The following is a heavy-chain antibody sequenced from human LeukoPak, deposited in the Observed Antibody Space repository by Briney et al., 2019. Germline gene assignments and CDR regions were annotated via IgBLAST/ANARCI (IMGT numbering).Heavy chain of an antibody. J-gene: IGHJ4*02. Sequence: GASVKVSCKASGYTFTGYYMHWVRQAPGQGLEWMGWINPNSGGTNYAQKFQGRVTMTRDTSISTAYMELSRLRSDDTAVYYCARGDTTVTIDSGLGYWGQGTLVTVSP. D-gene: IGHD4-17*01. CDR2: INPNSGGT. V-gene: IGHV1-2*02. CDR3: ARGDTTVTIDSGLGY. CDR1: GYTFTGYY.